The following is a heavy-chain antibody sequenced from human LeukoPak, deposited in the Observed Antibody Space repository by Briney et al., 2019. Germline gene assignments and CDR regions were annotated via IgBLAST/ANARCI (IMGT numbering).Heavy chain of an antibody. J-gene: IGHJ6*02. V-gene: IGHV3-23*01. D-gene: IGHD6-19*01. CDR1: GFTFSAYG. Sequence: PGGSLRLSCEASGFTFSAYGLSWVRQAPGKGLEWVSSISGPGVTTYYADSVKGRFTISRDNSKNTLYLQMNSLRAEDTAVYYCARDVGGSGWQILYYYYGMDVWGQGTTVTVSS. CDR3: ARDVGGSGWQILYYYYGMDV. CDR2: ISGPGVTT.